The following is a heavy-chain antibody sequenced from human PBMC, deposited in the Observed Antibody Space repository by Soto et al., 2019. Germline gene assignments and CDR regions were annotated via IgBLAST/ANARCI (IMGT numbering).Heavy chain of an antibody. Sequence: QVQLQESGPGLVKPSETLSLMCTVSGGSITNYYWSWIRQSPAKGVQWIGYISDSGSTKYNPSLKRRVTISVDTSKNQFSLKLTSMTAADTAVYYCARERVGHSAMDVWGQGTTVTVSS. CDR1: GGSITNYY. D-gene: IGHD1-26*01. CDR3: ARERVGHSAMDV. J-gene: IGHJ6*02. V-gene: IGHV4-59*01. CDR2: ISDSGST.